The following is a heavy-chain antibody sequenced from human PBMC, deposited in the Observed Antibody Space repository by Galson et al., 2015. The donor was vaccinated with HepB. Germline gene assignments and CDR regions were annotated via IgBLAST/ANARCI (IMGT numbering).Heavy chain of an antibody. J-gene: IGHJ4*02. CDR1: GFTFSGSA. Sequence: PRLSCAASGFTFSGSAIHWVRQASGKGLERVGRIRSKANSYATAYAASVKGRFTISRDDSRNTAYLQMNSLKTEDTAVYYCTPTVTLRGFDYWGQGTLATVSS. D-gene: IGHD4-17*01. V-gene: IGHV3-73*01. CDR3: TPTVTLRGFDY. CDR2: IRSKANSYAT.